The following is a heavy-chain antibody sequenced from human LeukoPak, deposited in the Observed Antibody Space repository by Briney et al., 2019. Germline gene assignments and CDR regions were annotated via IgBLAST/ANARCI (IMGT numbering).Heavy chain of an antibody. Sequence: ASVKVSCKASGGTFSSYAISWVRQAPGQGPEWMGGIIPIFGTANYAQKFQGRVTITADESTSTAYMELSSLRSEDTAVYYCARVGVEGYFDWLLNYWGQGTLVTASS. CDR2: IIPIFGTA. V-gene: IGHV1-69*01. D-gene: IGHD3-9*01. CDR1: GGTFSSYA. CDR3: ARVGVEGYFDWLLNY. J-gene: IGHJ4*02.